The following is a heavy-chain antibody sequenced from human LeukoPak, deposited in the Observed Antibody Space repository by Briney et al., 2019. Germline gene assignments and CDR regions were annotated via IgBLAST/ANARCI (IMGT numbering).Heavy chain of an antibody. CDR1: GGSFSGYY. J-gene: IGHJ4*02. CDR3: ARESVVVPAAIYY. V-gene: IGHV4-34*01. D-gene: IGHD2-2*02. Sequence: SSETLSLTCAVYGGSFSGYYWSWIRQPPGKGLEWIGEINHSGSTNYDPSLKSRVTISVDTSKNQFSLKLSSVTAADTAVYYCARESVVVPAAIYYWGQGALVTVSS. CDR2: INHSGST.